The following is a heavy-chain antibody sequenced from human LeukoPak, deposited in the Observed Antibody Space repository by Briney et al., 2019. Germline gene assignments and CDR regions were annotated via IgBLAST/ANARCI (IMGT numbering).Heavy chain of an antibody. Sequence: PGGSLRLSCAASGFTFSSYGMHWVRQAPGKGLEWVAFIRYDGSNKYYADSVKGRFTISRDNSKNTLYLQMNSLRAEDTAVYYCAKDSTRFSQIDAYMDVWGKGTTVTVSS. CDR1: GFTFSSYG. CDR2: IRYDGSNK. V-gene: IGHV3-30*02. J-gene: IGHJ6*03. D-gene: IGHD2/OR15-2a*01. CDR3: AKDSTRFSQIDAYMDV.